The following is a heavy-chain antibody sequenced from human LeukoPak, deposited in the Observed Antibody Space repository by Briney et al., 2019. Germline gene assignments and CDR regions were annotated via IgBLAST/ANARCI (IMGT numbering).Heavy chain of an antibody. Sequence: GGSLRLSCAASGFTSSLSSINWVRQSPGRGLEWVSSIDPTTNYIYYANSVRGRFTISRDNAKNSVYLQMNSLSAEDTAIYYCARLMTGISSYYFDFWGQGTLVTVSS. J-gene: IGHJ4*02. CDR2: IDPTTNYI. D-gene: IGHD1-20*01. CDR1: GFTSSLSS. V-gene: IGHV3-21*01. CDR3: ARLMTGISSYYFDF.